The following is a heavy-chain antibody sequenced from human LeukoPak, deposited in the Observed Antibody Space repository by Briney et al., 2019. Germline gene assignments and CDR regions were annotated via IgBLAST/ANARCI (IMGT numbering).Heavy chain of an antibody. CDR1: GYTFTAYY. Sequence: ASVKVSCKASGYTFTAYYIHWVRQAPGQGLQWMGWISPNNGDTNYAQKFQGWVTMTRDTSISTAYMELSRLTSDDTAVYYCAGDLGIRGVATPFDYWGQGTLVTVSS. D-gene: IGHD3-10*01. CDR3: AGDLGIRGVATPFDY. J-gene: IGHJ4*02. CDR2: ISPNNGDT. V-gene: IGHV1-2*04.